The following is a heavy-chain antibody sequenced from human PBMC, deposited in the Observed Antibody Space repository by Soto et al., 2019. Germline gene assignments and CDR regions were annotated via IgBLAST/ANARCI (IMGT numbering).Heavy chain of an antibody. Sequence: TVGSLRLSCAASGFSFSGYTMNWVRQAQGKGLEWISGINGGGGTTYYADSVKGRFTISRDDSKNILYLQMNSPRAEDTAIYYCAKDRHPDGIWTFDYWGRGTLVPVSS. D-gene: IGHD3-9*01. CDR3: AKDRHPDGIWTFDY. CDR2: INGGGGTT. V-gene: IGHV3-23*01. CDR1: GFSFSGYT. J-gene: IGHJ4*02.